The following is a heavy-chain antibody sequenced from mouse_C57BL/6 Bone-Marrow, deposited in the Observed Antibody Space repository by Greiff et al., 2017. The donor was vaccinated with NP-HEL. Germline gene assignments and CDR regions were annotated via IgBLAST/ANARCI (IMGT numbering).Heavy chain of an antibody. CDR2: IDPETGGT. J-gene: IGHJ2*01. D-gene: IGHD1-1*02. CDR1: GYTFTDYE. CDR3: TRKLSDY. Sequence: VKLVESGAELVRPGASVTLSCKASGYTFTDYEMHWVKQTPVHGLEWIGAIDPETGGTAYNQKFKGKAILTADKSSSTAYMELRSLTSEDSAVYYCTRKLSDYWGQGTTLTVSS. V-gene: IGHV1-15*01.